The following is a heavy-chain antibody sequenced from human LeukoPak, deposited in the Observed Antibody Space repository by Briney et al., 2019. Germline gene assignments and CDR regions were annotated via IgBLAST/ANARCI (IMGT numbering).Heavy chain of an antibody. CDR3: ARGPRISLVRGALELDY. CDR1: GGFISSSNSH. V-gene: IGHV4-39*07. D-gene: IGHD3-10*01. CDR2: IYYSGST. J-gene: IGHJ4*02. Sequence: SETLSLTCTVSGGFISSSNSHWGWIRQPPGKGLEWVGTIYYSGSTYYKSSLKSRVTISVNTSKNQFSLKLSSVTAADTAVYYCARGPRISLVRGALELDYWGQGTLVTVSS.